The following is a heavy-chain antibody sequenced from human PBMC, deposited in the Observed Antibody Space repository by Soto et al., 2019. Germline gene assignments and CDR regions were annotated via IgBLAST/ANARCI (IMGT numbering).Heavy chain of an antibody. CDR1: GFTFSSYW. D-gene: IGHD6-13*01. J-gene: IGHJ4*02. V-gene: IGHV3-7*03. Sequence: GGSLRLSCAASGFTFSSYWMSWVRQAPGKGLEWVANIKQDGSEKYYVDSVKGRFTISRDNAKNSLYLQMNSLRAEDTAVYYFARSHLYEMYSSSSSSCDYWGQGALGNFAS. CDR3: ARSHLYEMYSSSSSSCDY. CDR2: IKQDGSEK.